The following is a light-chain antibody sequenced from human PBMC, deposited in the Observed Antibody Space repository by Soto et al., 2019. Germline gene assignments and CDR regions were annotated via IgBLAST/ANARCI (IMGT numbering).Light chain of an antibody. J-gene: IGLJ1*01. CDR3: QVWDSGSDLYV. CDR1: DIGSKN. V-gene: IGLV3-21*02. CDR2: DDV. Sequence: SYELTQPPSVSVAPGQTARITCGGNDIGSKNVHWYQQRPGQAPVLVVYDDVDRPSGIPERFSGSNSGNTATLTLSRVEAGDEADYYCQVWDSGSDLYVFGSGTKVTV.